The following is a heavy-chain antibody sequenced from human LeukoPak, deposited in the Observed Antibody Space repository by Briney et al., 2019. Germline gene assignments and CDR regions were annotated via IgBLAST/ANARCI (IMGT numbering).Heavy chain of an antibody. CDR1: GGSISSYY. CDR3: ARVPGILRFGDHYYYGMDV. D-gene: IGHD3-3*01. J-gene: IGHJ6*02. CDR2: IYYSGST. V-gene: IGHV4-59*01. Sequence: PSETLSLTCTVSGGSISSYYWSWIRQPPGKGLEWFGYIYYSGSTNYNPSLKSRVTISVDTSKNQFSLKLSSVAAADTAVYYCARVPGILRFGDHYYYGMDVWGQGTTVTVSS.